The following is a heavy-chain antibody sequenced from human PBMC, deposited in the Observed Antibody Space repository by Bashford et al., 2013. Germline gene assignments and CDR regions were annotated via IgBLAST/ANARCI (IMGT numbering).Heavy chain of an antibody. V-gene: IGHV4-4*07. CDR2: IYTSGST. CDR1: GGSFSTYY. Sequence: SETLSLTCTVSGGSFSTYYWSWIRQPAGKGLEWIGRIYTSGSTNYNPSLKSRVTMSVDTSRNKFSMDLTSVTAADTAIYYCARDRCNTASCYFFDPWGQGTLVTVSS. D-gene: IGHD2-2*01. J-gene: IGHJ5*02. CDR3: ARDRCNTASCYFFDP.